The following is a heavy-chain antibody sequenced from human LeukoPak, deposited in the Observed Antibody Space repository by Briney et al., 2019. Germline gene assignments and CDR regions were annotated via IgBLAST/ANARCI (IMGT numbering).Heavy chain of an antibody. J-gene: IGHJ4*02. V-gene: IGHV4-39*07. CDR1: GGSISSSSYY. CDR3: ARGFGYCSGGSCYFGH. CDR2: IYYSGST. Sequence: SETLSLTCTVSGGSISSSSYYWGWIRQPPGKGLEWIGSIYYSGSTYYNPSLKSRVTISVDTSKNQFSLKLSSVTAADTAVYYCARGFGYCSGGSCYFGHWGQGTLVTVSS. D-gene: IGHD2-15*01.